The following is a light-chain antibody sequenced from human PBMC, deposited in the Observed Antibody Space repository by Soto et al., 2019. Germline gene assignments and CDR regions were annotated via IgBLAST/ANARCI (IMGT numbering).Light chain of an antibody. J-gene: IGKJ5*01. CDR3: QQYNNWPS. CDR1: ESVVSNY. V-gene: IGKV3-20*01. CDR2: DAS. Sequence: EIVLTQSPGTLSLSPGERATLSCRATESVVSNYLAWYQLKPGQAPRLLIYDASSRATGIPDRFSGSGSGTDFALTISRLEPEDFAVYYCQQYNNWPSFGQGTRLEIK.